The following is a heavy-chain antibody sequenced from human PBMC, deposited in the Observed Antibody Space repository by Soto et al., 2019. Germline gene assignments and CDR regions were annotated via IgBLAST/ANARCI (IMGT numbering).Heavy chain of an antibody. Sequence: QVQLVESGGGVVQPGRSLRLSCAASGFTFSSYGMHWVRQAPGKGLEWVAVISYDGSNKYHADSVKGRFTISRDNSKNTLYLQMNSLRAEDTAVYYCAKEGSSSIYHFDYWGQGTLVTVSS. CDR2: ISYDGSNK. V-gene: IGHV3-30*18. J-gene: IGHJ4*02. D-gene: IGHD6-6*01. CDR1: GFTFSSYG. CDR3: AKEGSSSIYHFDY.